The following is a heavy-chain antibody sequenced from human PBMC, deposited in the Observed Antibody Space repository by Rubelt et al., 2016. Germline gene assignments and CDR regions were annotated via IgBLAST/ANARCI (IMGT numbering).Heavy chain of an antibody. CDR3: ARQGGRGTGWFDP. CDR1: GGSISSYY. CDR2: IYYSGST. J-gene: IGHJ5*02. Sequence: QVQLQESGPGLVKPSETLSLTCTVSGGSISSYYWSWIRQPPGKGLEWIGYIYYSGSTNYNPSLKSRVTISVDTSKKQFSLKLSSGTAADTAVYYCARQGGRGTGWFDPWGQRTLLTVSS. V-gene: IGHV4-59*08. D-gene: IGHD3-10*01.